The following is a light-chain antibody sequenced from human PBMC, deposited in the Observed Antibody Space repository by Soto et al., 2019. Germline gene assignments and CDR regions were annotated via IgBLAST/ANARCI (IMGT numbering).Light chain of an antibody. CDR3: AAWDGSRKGVV. V-gene: IGLV1-44*01. CDR2: NDN. Sequence: SVPTQAPSASGTPGQRVTISCSGSSSNIGTNTVNWYQQLPGTAPKLLIYNDNQRPSGVPDRFSGSKSDTSAPLAISGLQSDDEADYYCAAWDGSRKGVVVGGGTKRTVL. J-gene: IGLJ2*01. CDR1: SSNIGTNT.